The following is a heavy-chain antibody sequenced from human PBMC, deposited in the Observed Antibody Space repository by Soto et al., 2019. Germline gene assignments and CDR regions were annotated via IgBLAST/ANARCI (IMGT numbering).Heavy chain of an antibody. CDR3: ARQAPGWLDDY. J-gene: IGHJ4*02. Sequence: QLQLQESGPGLVKPSETLSLTCTVSGGSISSSSYYWGWIRQPPGKGLEWIGSIYYSGSTYYNPSLKSRVPISVDTSKNQFSLKLSSVTAADTAVYYCARQAPGWLDDYWGQGTLVTVSS. CDR1: GGSISSSSYY. V-gene: IGHV4-39*01. CDR2: IYYSGST. D-gene: IGHD6-19*01.